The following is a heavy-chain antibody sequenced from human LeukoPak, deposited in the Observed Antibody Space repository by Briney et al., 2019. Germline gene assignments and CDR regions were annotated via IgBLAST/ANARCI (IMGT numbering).Heavy chain of an antibody. V-gene: IGHV3-74*01. J-gene: IGHJ4*02. CDR1: GFTFTKYW. CDR2: INNEGNDT. D-gene: IGHD3-10*01. CDR3: AGGIYGNFDY. Sequence: GGSLRLSCAASGFTFTKYWMHWVRQVPRKGLMWVSRINNEGNDTNYADSVKGRFTISRDNAKNTLYLQMNSLRAEDTAVYYCAGGIYGNFDYWGQGSLVTVSS.